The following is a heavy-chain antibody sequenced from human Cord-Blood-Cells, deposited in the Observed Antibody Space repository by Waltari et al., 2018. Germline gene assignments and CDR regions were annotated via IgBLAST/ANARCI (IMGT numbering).Heavy chain of an antibody. Sequence: QLQLQESGPGLVKASETLPPTCTVSGGSISSSRYHWGWIRTPPGKGLEWIGSIYYSGSTYYNPSLKSRVTISVDTSKNQFSLKLSSVTAADTAVYYCARQGGLGIKYYFDYWGQGTLVTVSS. J-gene: IGHJ4*02. CDR2: IYYSGST. CDR1: GGSISSSRYH. V-gene: IGHV4-39*01. CDR3: ARQGGLGIKYYFDY. D-gene: IGHD7-27*01.